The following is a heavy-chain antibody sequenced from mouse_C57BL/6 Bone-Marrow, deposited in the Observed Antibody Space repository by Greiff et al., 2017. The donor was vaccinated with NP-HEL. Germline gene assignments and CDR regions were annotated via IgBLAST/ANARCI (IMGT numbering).Heavy chain of an antibody. J-gene: IGHJ2*01. Sequence: EVQLRQSVAELVRPGASVKLSCTASGFNIKNTYMHWVKQRPEQGLEWIGRIDPANGNTKYAPKFQGKAPITADTSSNTAYLQLSSLTSEDTAIYYCARPPYYGSPYFDYWGQGTTLTVSS. CDR2: IDPANGNT. V-gene: IGHV14-3*01. CDR3: ARPPYYGSPYFDY. D-gene: IGHD1-1*01. CDR1: GFNIKNTY.